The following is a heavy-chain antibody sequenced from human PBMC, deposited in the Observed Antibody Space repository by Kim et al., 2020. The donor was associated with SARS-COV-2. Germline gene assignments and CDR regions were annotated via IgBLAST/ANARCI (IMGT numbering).Heavy chain of an antibody. Sequence: SETLSLTCAVYGGSFSGYYWSWIRQPPGKGLEWIGEINHSGSTNYNPSLKSRVTISVDTSKNQFSLKLSSVTAADTAVYYCARAPPKPLYYYDSRLFGYWGQGTLVTVSS. D-gene: IGHD3-22*01. V-gene: IGHV4-34*01. CDR3: ARAPPKPLYYYDSRLFGY. CDR1: GGSFSGYY. J-gene: IGHJ4*02. CDR2: INHSGST.